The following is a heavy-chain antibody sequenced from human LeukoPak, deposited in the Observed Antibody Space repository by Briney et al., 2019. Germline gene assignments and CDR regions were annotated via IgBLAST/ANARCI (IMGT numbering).Heavy chain of an antibody. Sequence: GGSLRLSCAASGFTFSSNGMSWVRQAPGKGLEWVANIKLDGSEKNYVDSVKGRFTISRDNTKNSLYLQMNSLRAEDTAVFYCARDQYDTWSRRGNFDSWGQGTLVIVSS. V-gene: IGHV3-7*03. CDR1: GFTFSSNG. D-gene: IGHD3-3*01. J-gene: IGHJ4*02. CDR3: ARDQYDTWSRRGNFDS. CDR2: IKLDGSEK.